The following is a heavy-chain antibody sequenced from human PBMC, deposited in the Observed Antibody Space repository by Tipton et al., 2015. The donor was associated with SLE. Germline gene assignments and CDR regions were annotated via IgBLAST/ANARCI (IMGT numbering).Heavy chain of an antibody. CDR2: FYTSGST. CDR3: ARGRIAVAGTHFDY. J-gene: IGHJ4*02. Sequence: LRLSCTVSGGSISSGSYYWSWIRQPAGKGLEWIGRFYTSGSTNYNPSLKSRVTISVDTSKNQFSLKLSSVTAADTAVYYCARGRIAVAGTHFDYCGQGTLVTVSS. CDR1: GGSISSGSYY. V-gene: IGHV4-61*02. D-gene: IGHD6-19*01.